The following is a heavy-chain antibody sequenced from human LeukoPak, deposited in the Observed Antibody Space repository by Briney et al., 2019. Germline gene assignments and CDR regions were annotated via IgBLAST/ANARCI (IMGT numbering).Heavy chain of an antibody. CDR1: GGTFSSYA. V-gene: IGHV1-69*05. CDR2: IIPIFGTA. J-gene: IGHJ6*03. Sequence: GASVKVSCKASGGTFSSYAISWVRQAPGQGLEWMGGIIPIFGTANCAQKFQGRVTITTDESTSTAYMELSSLRSEDTAVYYCARLRGTRGDYYYYMDVWGKGTTVTVSS. D-gene: IGHD1-14*01. CDR3: ARLRGTRGDYYYYMDV.